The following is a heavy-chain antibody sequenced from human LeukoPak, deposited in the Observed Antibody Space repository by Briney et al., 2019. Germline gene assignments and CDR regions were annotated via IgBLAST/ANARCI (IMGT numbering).Heavy chain of an antibody. CDR2: IYSGGST. Sequence: GGSLRLSCAASGFTVSSNYMSWVRQAPGKGLEWVSVIYSGGSTYYADSVKGRFTISRDNSKNTLYLQMNSLRAEDTAVYYCARWVSGVPAANSYFDYWGQGTLVTVSS. CDR1: GFTVSSNY. V-gene: IGHV3-53*01. CDR3: ARWVSGVPAANSYFDY. D-gene: IGHD2-2*01. J-gene: IGHJ4*02.